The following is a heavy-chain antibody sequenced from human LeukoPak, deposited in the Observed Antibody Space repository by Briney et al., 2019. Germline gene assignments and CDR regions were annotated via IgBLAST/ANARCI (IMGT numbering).Heavy chain of an antibody. D-gene: IGHD6-19*01. Sequence: GGSLRLSCAASGFIVSRRYMGWVRQAPGKGLEWVSVIYTDGSTYYTGSVKGRFTISRDNSRNTLYLQMNTLRAEDTAVYYCASDLIAVTERIYFGMDVWGQGTTVTVSS. CDR2: IYTDGST. CDR1: GFIVSRRY. J-gene: IGHJ6*02. V-gene: IGHV3-53*01. CDR3: ASDLIAVTERIYFGMDV.